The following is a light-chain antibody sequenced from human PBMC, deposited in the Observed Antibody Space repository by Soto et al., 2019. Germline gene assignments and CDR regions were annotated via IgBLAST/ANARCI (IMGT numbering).Light chain of an antibody. CDR3: QQRSNWRT. Sequence: EIVLTQSPATPSLSPGERATLSCRASQSVSSYLAWYQQKPGQAPRLLIYDASNRATGIPARFSGSGSGTDFTLTISSLEPEDFAVYYCQQRSNWRTFGQGTKLEIK. CDR2: DAS. V-gene: IGKV3-11*01. J-gene: IGKJ2*01. CDR1: QSVSSY.